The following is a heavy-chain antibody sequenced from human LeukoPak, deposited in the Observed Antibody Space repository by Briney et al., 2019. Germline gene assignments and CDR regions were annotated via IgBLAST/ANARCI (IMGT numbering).Heavy chain of an antibody. V-gene: IGHV1-18*01. CDR3: ARGFRGYSSSFEDAFDI. Sequence: ASVKVSCKASGHTFTSYGISWVRQAPGQGLEWMGWISPDNGNTNYAQKFQGRVTITTDESTSTAYMELSSLRSEDTAVYYCARGFRGYSSSFEDAFDIWGQGTMVTVSS. J-gene: IGHJ3*02. D-gene: IGHD6-6*01. CDR2: ISPDNGNT. CDR1: GHTFTSYG.